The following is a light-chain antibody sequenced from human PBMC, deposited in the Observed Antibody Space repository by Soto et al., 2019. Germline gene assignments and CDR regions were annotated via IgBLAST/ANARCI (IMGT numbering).Light chain of an antibody. Sequence: DIVMTQSPATLSLSTGEKATLSCRASQSISNSFAWFQQKPGQVPRLLIYGASNRATGIPERFSGSGSGTDFTLTISRLEPEDFAVYYCQQYGRSGTFGQGTKVDIK. CDR2: GAS. CDR1: QSISNSF. J-gene: IGKJ1*01. V-gene: IGKV3-20*01. CDR3: QQYGRSGT.